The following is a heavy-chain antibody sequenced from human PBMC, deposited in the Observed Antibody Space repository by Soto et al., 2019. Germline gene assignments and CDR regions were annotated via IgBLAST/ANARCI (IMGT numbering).Heavy chain of an antibody. CDR2: IYWDDDK. D-gene: IGHD3-10*01. CDR3: ARAGITMVRGVIPFDY. J-gene: IGHJ4*02. CDR1: GFSLSTSGVG. Sequence: QITLKESGPTLVKPTQTLTLTCTFSGFSLSTSGVGVGWIRQPPGKALEWLALIYWDDDKRYSPSLKSRLTITKDTSKSLVVLTMTNMDPVDTATYYCARAGITMVRGVIPFDYWGQGTLVTVSS. V-gene: IGHV2-5*02.